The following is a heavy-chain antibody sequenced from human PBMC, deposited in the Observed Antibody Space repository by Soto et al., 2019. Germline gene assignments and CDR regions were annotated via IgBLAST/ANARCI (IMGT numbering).Heavy chain of an antibody. J-gene: IGHJ3*02. CDR3: ARELLFYDSDGFSWDDAFDI. CDR1: GGSLSSSAYS. D-gene: IGHD3-22*01. Sequence: LSLTCAVSGGSLSSSAYSWSWIRQPPGKGLEWIGFIYQSGSTYYNPSLKSRVTMSLDRPKNQFSLKLSSVTAADTAVYYCARELLFYDSDGFSWDDAFDIWGQGTMVTVS. V-gene: IGHV4-30-2*01. CDR2: IYQSGST.